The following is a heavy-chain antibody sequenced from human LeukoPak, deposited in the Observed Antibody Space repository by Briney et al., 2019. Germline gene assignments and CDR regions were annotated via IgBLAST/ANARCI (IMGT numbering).Heavy chain of an antibody. Sequence: SETLSLTCAVYGGSFSGYYWSWIRQPPGKGLERIGEINHSGSTNYNPSLKSRVTISVDTSKNQFSLKLSSVTAADTAVYYCARELYYYGSGSPRSGMDVWGKGTTVTVSS. CDR3: ARELYYYGSGSPRSGMDV. J-gene: IGHJ6*04. D-gene: IGHD3-10*01. V-gene: IGHV4-34*01. CDR1: GGSFSGYY. CDR2: INHSGST.